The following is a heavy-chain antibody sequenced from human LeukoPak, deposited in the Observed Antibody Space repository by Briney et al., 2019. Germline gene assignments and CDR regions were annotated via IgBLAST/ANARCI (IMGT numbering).Heavy chain of an antibody. Sequence: GGSLRLSCAASGFTFSDYYMSWIRQAPGKGLEWVASIKQDGSVKYYVDSVKGRFTISRDNAKNSLYLQMNSLRAEDTAMYYCARPLMYYFGSETYYWFDPWGQGTLVTVSS. CDR2: IKQDGSVK. V-gene: IGHV3-7*01. J-gene: IGHJ5*02. CDR1: GFTFSDYY. CDR3: ARPLMYYFGSETYYWFDP. D-gene: IGHD3-10*01.